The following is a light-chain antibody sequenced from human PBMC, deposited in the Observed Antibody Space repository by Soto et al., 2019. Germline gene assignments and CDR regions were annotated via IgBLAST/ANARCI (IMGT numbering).Light chain of an antibody. J-gene: IGKJ4*01. CDR3: QQRSNWPPVT. CDR2: DAS. Sequence: EVVLTQSPATLSLSPGERATLSCRASQSVSRHLAWYQQKPGQAPRLLILDASDRATGIPARFSGSGSGTNFTLTISSLEPEDFAVYYCQQRSNWPPVTFGGGTKAEIK. CDR1: QSVSRH. V-gene: IGKV3-11*01.